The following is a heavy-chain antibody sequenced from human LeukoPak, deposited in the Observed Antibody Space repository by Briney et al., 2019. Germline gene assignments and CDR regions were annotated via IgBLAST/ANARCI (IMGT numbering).Heavy chain of an antibody. J-gene: IGHJ6*03. CDR2: IIPIFGTA. Sequence: SVKVSCKASGGTFSSYAISWVRQAPGQGLEWMGRIIPIFGTANYAQKFQGRVTITTDESTSTAYMELSSLRSEDTAVYYCAREGAVAGTGLYYYYMDVWGKGTTVTVSS. CDR1: GGTFSSYA. CDR3: AREGAVAGTGLYYYYMDV. D-gene: IGHD6-19*01. V-gene: IGHV1-69*05.